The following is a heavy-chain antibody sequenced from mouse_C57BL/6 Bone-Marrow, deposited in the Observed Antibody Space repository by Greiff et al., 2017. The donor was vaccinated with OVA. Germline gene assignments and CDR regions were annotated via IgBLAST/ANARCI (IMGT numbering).Heavy chain of an antibody. D-gene: IGHD2-3*01. V-gene: IGHV14-3*01. J-gene: IGHJ3*01. CDR3: ARIYDGYPTWFAY. Sequence: EVQLKESVAELVRPGASVKLSCTASGFNIKNTYMHWVKQRPEQGLEWIGRIDPANGNTKYAPKFQGKATITADTSSNTAYLQLSSLTSEDTAIYYCARIYDGYPTWFAYWGQGTLVTVSA. CDR2: IDPANGNT. CDR1: GFNIKNTY.